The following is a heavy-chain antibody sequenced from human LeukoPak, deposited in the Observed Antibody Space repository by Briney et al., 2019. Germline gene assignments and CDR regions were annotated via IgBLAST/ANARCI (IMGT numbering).Heavy chain of an antibody. Sequence: GGSLRLSCAASGFTFSSYAMHWVRQPPGKGLEWVAVISYDGSNKYYADSVKGRFTISRDNAKNLLYLQMNSLRAEDTAVYYCARDGRWINYYDGNSPVWGQGTLVTVSS. CDR1: GFTFSSYA. CDR2: ISYDGSNK. J-gene: IGHJ4*02. V-gene: IGHV3-30*04. CDR3: ARDGRWINYYDGNSPV. D-gene: IGHD3-22*01.